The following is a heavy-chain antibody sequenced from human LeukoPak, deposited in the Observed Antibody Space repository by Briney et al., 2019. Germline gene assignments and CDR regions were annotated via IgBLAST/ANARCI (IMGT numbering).Heavy chain of an antibody. Sequence: PGGSLRLSCAASGFTFSSYGMHWVRQAPGKGLEWVAVIWYDGSNKYYADSVKGRFTISRDNSKNTLYLQMISLRAEDTAVFYCARDRRSGSNYFDYWGQGTLVTVSS. CDR2: IWYDGSNK. V-gene: IGHV3-33*01. CDR3: ARDRRSGSNYFDY. J-gene: IGHJ4*02. CDR1: GFTFSSYG. D-gene: IGHD1-26*01.